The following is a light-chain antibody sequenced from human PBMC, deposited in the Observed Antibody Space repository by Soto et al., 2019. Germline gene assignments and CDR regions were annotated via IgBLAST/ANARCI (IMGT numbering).Light chain of an antibody. V-gene: IGKV3-20*01. J-gene: IGKJ1*01. CDR3: QQSDDSPWT. CDR2: GTS. Sequence: EIVLTQSPGTLSLSPGERATLFCRASQSVSSNYLAWYQQNPGQAPRLLIYGTSTRAAGVPDRFSGSGSGTDFTLTISRLEPEDFGVYYCQQSDDSPWTFGQGTKVEIQ. CDR1: QSVSSNY.